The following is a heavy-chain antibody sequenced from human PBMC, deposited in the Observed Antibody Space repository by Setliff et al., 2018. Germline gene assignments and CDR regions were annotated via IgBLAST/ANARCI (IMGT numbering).Heavy chain of an antibody. Sequence: GGSLRLSCAASGFTFSSYWMHWVRQAPGKGLVWVSRVNSDGSSTIYADSVKGRFTISRDNAKNTLYLQMNSLRAEDTAVYYCARAHSSTLSVHDYWGQGTLVTVSS. J-gene: IGHJ4*02. V-gene: IGHV3-74*01. D-gene: IGHD2-2*01. CDR2: VNSDGSST. CDR3: ARAHSSTLSVHDY. CDR1: GFTFSSYW.